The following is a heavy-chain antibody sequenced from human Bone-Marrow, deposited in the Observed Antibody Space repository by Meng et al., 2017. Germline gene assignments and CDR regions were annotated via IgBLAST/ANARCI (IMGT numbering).Heavy chain of an antibody. V-gene: IGHV3-53*01. D-gene: IGHD6-19*01. CDR2: IYSGGST. J-gene: IGHJ2*01. CDR1: GFTVSSNY. Sequence: LSLTCAASGFTVSSNYMSWVRQAPGKGLEWVSVIYSGGSTYYADSVKGRFTISRDNSKNTLYLQMNSLRAEDTAVYYCASSAGGQWLEIHWYFDLWGRGTLVTVSS. CDR3: ASSAGGQWLEIHWYFDL.